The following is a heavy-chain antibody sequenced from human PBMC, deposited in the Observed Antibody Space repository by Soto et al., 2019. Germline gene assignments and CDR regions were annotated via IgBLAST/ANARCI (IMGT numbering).Heavy chain of an antibody. J-gene: IGHJ5*02. CDR2: IYYSGST. Sequence: SETLSLTCTVSGGSISSGDYYWSWIRQPPGKGLEWIGYIYYSGSTYYNPSLKSRVTISVDTSKNQFSLKLSSVTAADTAVYYCARVTLERRLGLPNWFDPWGQGTLVTVSS. V-gene: IGHV4-30-4*01. CDR1: GGSISSGDYY. CDR3: ARVTLERRLGLPNWFDP. D-gene: IGHD1-1*01.